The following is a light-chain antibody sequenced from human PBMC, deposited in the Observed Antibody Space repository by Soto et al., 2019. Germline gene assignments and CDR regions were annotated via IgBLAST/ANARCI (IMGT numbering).Light chain of an antibody. Sequence: DIQMTQSPSTLSTSVGDRVTITCRASPSISSWLAWYQQKPGKAPKLLIYDASSLKSGVPSRFSGSGSGTDFTLTISSLQPDDFATYYGQQYNSYSPYTFGQGTKLEIK. CDR3: QQYNSYSPYT. CDR2: DAS. J-gene: IGKJ2*01. CDR1: PSISSW. V-gene: IGKV1-5*01.